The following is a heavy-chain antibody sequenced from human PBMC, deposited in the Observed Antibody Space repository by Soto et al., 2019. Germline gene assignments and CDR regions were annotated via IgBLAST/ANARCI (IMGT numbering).Heavy chain of an antibody. CDR3: ARDEWRDAFDI. V-gene: IGHV4-31*03. CDR2: IYYSGST. CDR1: GGSISSGGYY. D-gene: IGHD3-3*01. Sequence: SETLSLTCTVSGGSISSGGYYWSWIRQHPGKGLEWIGYIYYSGSTYYNPSLKSRVTISVDTSKNQFSLKLSSVTAADTAVYYCARDEWRDAFDIWGQGTMVTVSS. J-gene: IGHJ3*02.